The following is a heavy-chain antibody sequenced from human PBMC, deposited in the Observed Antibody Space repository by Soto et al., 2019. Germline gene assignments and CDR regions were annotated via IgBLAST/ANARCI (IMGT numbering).Heavy chain of an antibody. V-gene: IGHV1-69*06. D-gene: IGHD6-19*01. J-gene: IGHJ4*02. CDR2: IIPIFGTA. Sequence: QVQLVQSGAEVKKPGSSVKVSCKASGGTFSSYAISWVRQAPGQGLEWMGGIIPIFGTANYAQKFQGRVTITADKDNRTAYMELSSLRSEDTDVYYCAGGRAVAGTWYFDYWGQGTLVTVSS. CDR3: AGGRAVAGTWYFDY. CDR1: GGTFSSYA.